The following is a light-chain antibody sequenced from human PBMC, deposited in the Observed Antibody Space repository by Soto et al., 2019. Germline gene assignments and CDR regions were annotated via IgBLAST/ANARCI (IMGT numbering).Light chain of an antibody. CDR1: QSVSSSY. V-gene: IGKV3-20*01. J-gene: IGKJ4*02. CDR2: GAS. CDR3: QQYGSSHLT. Sequence: EIVLTQSPGTLSLSPGERATLSCRASQSVSSSYLAWYQQKPGQAPRLLIYGASSRATGIPDRFSGSGSGTDFTLTISRLEPEDFVAQYCQQYGSSHLTFGGGTKVEIK.